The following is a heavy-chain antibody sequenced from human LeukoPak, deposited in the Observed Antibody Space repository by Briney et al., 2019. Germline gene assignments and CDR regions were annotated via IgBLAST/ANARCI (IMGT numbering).Heavy chain of an antibody. CDR1: GFTFSSYW. D-gene: IGHD3-3*01. V-gene: IGHV3-7*03. Sequence: GGSLRLSCAASGFTFSSYWVSWVRQAPGKGLEWVANIKQDGSEKYYVDSVKGRFTISRDNAKNSLYLQMNSLRAEDTAVYYCARELRFLEWLSLGNYYYYYGMDVWGQGTTVTVSS. CDR3: ARELRFLEWLSLGNYYYYYGMDV. J-gene: IGHJ6*02. CDR2: IKQDGSEK.